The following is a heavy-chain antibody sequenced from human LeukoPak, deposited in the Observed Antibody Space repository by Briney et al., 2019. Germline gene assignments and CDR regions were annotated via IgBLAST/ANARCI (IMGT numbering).Heavy chain of an antibody. V-gene: IGHV3-21*04. J-gene: IGHJ5*02. CDR3: AKASYSSSSWFDP. Sequence: GGSLRLSCVASGFTFSSYSMNWVRQAPGKGLEWVSSISSRSAFIYYADSVKGRFTISRDNSKNTLSLQMNSLRAEDTAVYYCAKASYSSSSWFDPWGQGTLVTVSS. CDR2: ISSRSAFI. D-gene: IGHD6-6*01. CDR1: GFTFSSYS.